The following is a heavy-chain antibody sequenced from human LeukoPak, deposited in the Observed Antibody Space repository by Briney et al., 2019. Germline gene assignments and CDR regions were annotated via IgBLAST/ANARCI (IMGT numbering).Heavy chain of an antibody. CDR2: IRSKANSYAT. J-gene: IGHJ4*02. CDR1: GFTFSGSA. Sequence: GGSLRLSCAASGFTFSGSAMHWVRQASGKGLKWVGRIRSKANSYATAYAASVKGRFTISRDDSKNTAYLQMNSLKTEDTAVYYCTSPPYGDYLWGQGTLVTVSS. D-gene: IGHD4-17*01. V-gene: IGHV3-73*01. CDR3: TSPPYGDYL.